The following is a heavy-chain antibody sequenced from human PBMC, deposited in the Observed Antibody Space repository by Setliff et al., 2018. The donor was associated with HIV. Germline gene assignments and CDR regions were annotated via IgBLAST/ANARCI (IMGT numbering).Heavy chain of an antibody. V-gene: IGHV1-2*02. CDR3: ARVPYRRAWFSGGHDAFDV. CDR1: GYTFTTYH. D-gene: IGHD6-19*01. J-gene: IGHJ3*01. CDR2: INPKSGGT. Sequence: ASVKVSCKASGYTFTTYHIHWVRQAPGQGLEWMGWINPKSGGTHYGQKFQGRVTMTRDMSTRTVYMELRSLRHDDTAEYFCARVPYRRAWFSGGHDAFDVWGQGTMVTVSS.